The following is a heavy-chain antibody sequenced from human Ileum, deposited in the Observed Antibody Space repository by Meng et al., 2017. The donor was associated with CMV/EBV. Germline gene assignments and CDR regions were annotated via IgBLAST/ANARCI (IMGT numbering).Heavy chain of an antibody. CDR1: GYNFSGYG. V-gene: IGHV1-18*01. Sequence: SGYNFSGYGFNWVRQAPGQGLEWMGWISTYNGDTNYAQNLQGRITMTTDTSTSTAFMELRSLRSDDTAVYYCTRGLAATGTFKYSDYWGQGTLVTVSS. CDR2: ISTYNGDT. D-gene: IGHD6-13*01. J-gene: IGHJ4*02. CDR3: TRGLAATGTFKYSDY.